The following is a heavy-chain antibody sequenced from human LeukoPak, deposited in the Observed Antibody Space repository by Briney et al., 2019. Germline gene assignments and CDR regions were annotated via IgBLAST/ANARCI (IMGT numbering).Heavy chain of an antibody. CDR2: ICGSGGST. CDR3: AKSARYITGTILD. Sequence: GGSLRLSCAASGFTFSSYAMSWVRQAPGKGLEWVSAICGSGGSTYYADSVKGRFTISRDNSKNTLYLQMNSLGAEDTAVYYCAKSARYITGTILDWGQGTLVTVSS. CDR1: GFTFSSYA. J-gene: IGHJ4*02. V-gene: IGHV3-23*01. D-gene: IGHD1-7*01.